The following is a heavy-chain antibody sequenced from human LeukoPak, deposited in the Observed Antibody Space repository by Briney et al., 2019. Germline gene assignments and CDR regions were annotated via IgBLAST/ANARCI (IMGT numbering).Heavy chain of an antibody. Sequence: GGSLSLFCAASGFTFNSYAMHWARHAPEKGREWLRYIRYDGVNKYYGDSVKGRISISRDNSKNTVFLQINSLRVEDTAVYCCGKELRSRFEYSIPDSWGQGTPVTVSS. J-gene: IGHJ5*01. CDR3: GKELRSRFEYSIPDS. V-gene: IGHV3-30-3*01. D-gene: IGHD6-6*01. CDR2: IRYDGVNK. CDR1: GFTFNSYA.